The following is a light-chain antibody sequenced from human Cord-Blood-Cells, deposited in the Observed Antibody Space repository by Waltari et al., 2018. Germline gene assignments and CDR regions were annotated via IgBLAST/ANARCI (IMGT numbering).Light chain of an antibody. V-gene: IGLV2-11*01. CDR3: CSYAGSYTYV. J-gene: IGLJ1*01. CDR2: DGS. Sequence: QSALTQPRSVSGSPEQSVTISCTGTSSDVGGYNSVSWYQQHPGKAPKLMIYDGSKRPSGVPDRFSGSKSGNTASLTISGLQAEDEADYYCCSYAGSYTYVFGTGTKVTVL. CDR1: SSDVGGYNS.